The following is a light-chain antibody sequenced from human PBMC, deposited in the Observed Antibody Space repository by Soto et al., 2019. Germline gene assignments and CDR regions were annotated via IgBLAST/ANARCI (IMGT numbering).Light chain of an antibody. CDR3: QQRSNWPTT. CDR1: QSVSSY. CDR2: DAS. J-gene: IGKJ4*01. Sequence: EIVLTQSPATLSLSPGERATRSCRASQSVSSYLAWYQQKPGQAPRLLIYDASNRATGIPARFSGSGSGTDFTRTISILEPEDFAVYYCQQRSNWPTTFGGGTKVEIQ. V-gene: IGKV3-11*01.